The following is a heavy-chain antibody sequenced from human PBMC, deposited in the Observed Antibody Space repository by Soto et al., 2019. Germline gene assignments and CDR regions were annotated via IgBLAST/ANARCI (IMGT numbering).Heavy chain of an antibody. D-gene: IGHD6-13*01. CDR3: ARVGSSSWYGRYYGMDV. CDR1: GFSVSTSH. CDR2: IYSGGAT. V-gene: IGHV3-66*01. Sequence: GGSLRLSCAAAGFSVSTSHISWVRQAPGKGLEWVSVIYSGGATHYAVSVKGRLIISRDNAKNTLYLQMNSLRAEDTAVYYCARVGSSSWYGRYYGMDVWGQGTTVTVSS. J-gene: IGHJ6*02.